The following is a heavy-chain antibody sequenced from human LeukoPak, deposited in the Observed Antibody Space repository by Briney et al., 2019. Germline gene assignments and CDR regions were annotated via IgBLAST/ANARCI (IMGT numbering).Heavy chain of an antibody. Sequence: ASVKVSCKASGGTFSSYAISWVRQAPGQGLEWMGGIIPIFGTANYAQKFQGRVTITADESTSTTYMELSSLRSEDTAVYYCARVGYYDSSGYYYYYYGMDVWGQGTTVTVSS. J-gene: IGHJ6*02. V-gene: IGHV1-69*13. CDR1: GGTFSSYA. CDR2: IIPIFGTA. CDR3: ARVGYYDSSGYYYYYYGMDV. D-gene: IGHD3-22*01.